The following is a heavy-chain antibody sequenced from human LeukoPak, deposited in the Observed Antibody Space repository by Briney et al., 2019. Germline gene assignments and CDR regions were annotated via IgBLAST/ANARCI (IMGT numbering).Heavy chain of an antibody. Sequence: GGSLRLSCAASGFTFSSYAMHWVRQAPGKGLEWVAVISYDGSNKYYADSVKGRFTISRDNSKNTLYLQMNSLRAEDTAVYYCARDGSDSSWYGGFDYWGQGTLVTVSS. CDR2: ISYDGSNK. D-gene: IGHD6-13*01. CDR1: GFTFSSYA. J-gene: IGHJ4*02. CDR3: ARDGSDSSWYGGFDY. V-gene: IGHV3-30-3*01.